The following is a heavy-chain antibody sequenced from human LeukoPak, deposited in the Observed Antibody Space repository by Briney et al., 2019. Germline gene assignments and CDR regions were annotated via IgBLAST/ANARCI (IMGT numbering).Heavy chain of an antibody. Sequence: PGGSLRLSCAASGFTFSSYGMSWVRQAPGKGLEWVSAISGSGGSTYYADSVKGRFTISRDNAKNTLYLQMNSLRAEDTAVYYCARNRPTYYDFWSGSPKNWFDPWGQGTLVTVSS. D-gene: IGHD3-3*01. CDR2: ISGSGGST. V-gene: IGHV3-23*01. CDR3: ARNRPTYYDFWSGSPKNWFDP. J-gene: IGHJ5*02. CDR1: GFTFSSYG.